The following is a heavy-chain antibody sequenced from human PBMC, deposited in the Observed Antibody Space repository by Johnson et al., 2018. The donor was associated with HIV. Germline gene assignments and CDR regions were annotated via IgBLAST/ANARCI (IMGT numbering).Heavy chain of an antibody. J-gene: IGHJ3*02. V-gene: IGHV3-15*01. CDR2: IKSRNDGGTT. Sequence: VQLVESGGGVVQPGRSLRLSCAASGFTFSSYAMHWVRQAPGKGLEWVGRIKSRNDGGTTDYAAPVKGRFTISRDDSKNSLYLQMNSLRPEDTAVYYCAKGEPVAFDIWGQGTMVTVSS. CDR1: GFTFSSYA. D-gene: IGHD1-14*01. CDR3: AKGEPVAFDI.